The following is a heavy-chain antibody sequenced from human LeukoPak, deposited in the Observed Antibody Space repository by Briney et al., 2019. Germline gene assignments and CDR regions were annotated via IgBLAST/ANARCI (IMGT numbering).Heavy chain of an antibody. CDR3: TKSDRYLVFHGMDV. J-gene: IGHJ6*02. CDR2: IRGSGDST. Sequence: GGSLRLSWAASGFTFSTLLMTWVRPAAGKGREWDSNIRGSGDSTYYANSVNGRFTISRDNSKNTVYRQVNSLRAEDTAAYYCTKSDRYLVFHGMDVWGQGTPVTVSS. V-gene: IGHV3-23*01. CDR1: GFTFSTLL. D-gene: IGHD1-14*01.